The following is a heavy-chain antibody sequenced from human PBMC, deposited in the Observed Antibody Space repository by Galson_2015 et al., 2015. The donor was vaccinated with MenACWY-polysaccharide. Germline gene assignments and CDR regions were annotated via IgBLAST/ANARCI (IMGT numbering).Heavy chain of an antibody. CDR2: IKQDGSEK. D-gene: IGHD3-10*01. CDR3: ARARWVRGVFFDE. V-gene: IGHV3-7*01. CDR1: GFTFSNFW. Sequence: SLRLSCAASGFTFSNFWMSWVRQAPGKELEWVASIKQDGSEKYLVDSVKGRFTIFRDNAENSLLLQMNSLRAEDTAVYYCARARWVRGVFFDEWGQ. J-gene: IGHJ4*02.